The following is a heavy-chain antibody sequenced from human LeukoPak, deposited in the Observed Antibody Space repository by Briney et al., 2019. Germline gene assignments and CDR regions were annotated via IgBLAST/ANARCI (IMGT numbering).Heavy chain of an antibody. Sequence: PGGSLRFSCAASGFTFSSYGMHWVRQAPGKGLEWVAVISYDGSNKYYADSVKGRFTISRDNSKNTLYLQMNSLRAEDTAVYYCANPWQRVGATISGYWGQGTLVTVSS. D-gene: IGHD1-26*01. CDR1: GFTFSSYG. J-gene: IGHJ4*02. CDR2: ISYDGSNK. CDR3: ANPWQRVGATISGY. V-gene: IGHV3-30*18.